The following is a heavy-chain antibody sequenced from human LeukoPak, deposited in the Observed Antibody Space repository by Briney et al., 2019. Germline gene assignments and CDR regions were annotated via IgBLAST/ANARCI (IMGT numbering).Heavy chain of an antibody. Sequence: SETLSLTCTVSGGSISSFYWGWIREPPGEGLEWIGYIYYSGSTNYNPSLKSRVTILVDTSKNQFSLKLSSVTAADTAVYYCARDKPHLRPLDIWGQGTMVTVSS. V-gene: IGHV4-59*01. J-gene: IGHJ3*02. CDR3: ARDKPHLRPLDI. CDR1: GGSISSFY. CDR2: IYYSGST.